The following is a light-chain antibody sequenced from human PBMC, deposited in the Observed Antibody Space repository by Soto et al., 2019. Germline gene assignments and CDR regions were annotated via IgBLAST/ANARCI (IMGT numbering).Light chain of an antibody. J-gene: IGKJ1*01. V-gene: IGKV3-11*01. CDR2: AAS. Sequence: EIVLTHSPATLSFSPLEIATLSCRSSQSVGISLAGYQQKLGQAPRLLIYAASDRATGIPGRFSGSGSGTDFTLIISSLEPEDFAFYYCQQGNTWPWTFGQGTKVDI. CDR3: QQGNTWPWT. CDR1: QSVGIS.